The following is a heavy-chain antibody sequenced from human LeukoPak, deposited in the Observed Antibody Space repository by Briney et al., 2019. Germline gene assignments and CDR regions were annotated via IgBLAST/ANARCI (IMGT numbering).Heavy chain of an antibody. D-gene: IGHD3-10*01. CDR1: GGSISSSSYY. CDR2: IYYSGST. CDR3: ARYWDYYGSGNYYRYFDY. J-gene: IGHJ4*02. Sequence: SETLSLTCTVSGGSISSSSYYWGWIRQPPGKGLEWIGSIYYSGSTYYNPSLKSRVTISVDTSKNQFSLKLSSVTAADTAVYYCARYWDYYGSGNYYRYFDYWGQGTLVTVSS. V-gene: IGHV4-39*07.